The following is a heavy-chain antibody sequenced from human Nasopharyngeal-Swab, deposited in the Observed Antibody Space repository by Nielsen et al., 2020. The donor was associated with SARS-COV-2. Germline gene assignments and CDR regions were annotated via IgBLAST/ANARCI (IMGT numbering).Heavy chain of an antibody. D-gene: IGHD3-10*01. CDR2: ISWNGGSL. CDR3: AKDSSVARGLDY. CDR1: GFAFDDYA. J-gene: IGHJ4*02. Sequence: SLKISCAASGFAFDDYAMHWVRQAPGKGLEWVSGISWNGGSLAYAGSVEGRFTISRDNAENSLYLQMNSLRPEDTAVYFCAKDSSVARGLDYWGQGALVTVSS. V-gene: IGHV3-9*01.